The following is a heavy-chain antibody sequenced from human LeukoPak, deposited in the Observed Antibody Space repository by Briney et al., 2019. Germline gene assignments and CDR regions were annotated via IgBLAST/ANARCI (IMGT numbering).Heavy chain of an antibody. D-gene: IGHD2-2*01. J-gene: IGHJ3*02. CDR3: AREERGALGYCSSTSCARIGAFDI. V-gene: IGHV4-61*02. Sequence: SETLSLTCTVSGGSISSGSYYWSWIRQPAGKGLEWIGRIYTSGSTSYNPSLKSRVTISVDTSKNQFSLKLSSVTAADTAVYYCAREERGALGYCSSTSCARIGAFDIWGQGTMVTVSS. CDR2: IYTSGST. CDR1: GGSISSGSYY.